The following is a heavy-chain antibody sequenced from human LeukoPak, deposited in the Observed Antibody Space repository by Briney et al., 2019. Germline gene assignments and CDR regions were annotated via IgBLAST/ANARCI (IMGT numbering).Heavy chain of an antibody. Sequence: ASVKVSCKASGYTFTSYYMHWVRQAPGQGLEWMGIINPSGGSTSYAQKFQGRVTMTRDMSTSTVYMELSSLRSEDTAVYYCARGGGEQHYYDSSGYYYGSDYWGQGTLVTVSS. V-gene: IGHV1-46*01. CDR3: ARGGGEQHYYDSSGYYYGSDY. J-gene: IGHJ4*02. D-gene: IGHD3-22*01. CDR1: GYTFTSYY. CDR2: INPSGGST.